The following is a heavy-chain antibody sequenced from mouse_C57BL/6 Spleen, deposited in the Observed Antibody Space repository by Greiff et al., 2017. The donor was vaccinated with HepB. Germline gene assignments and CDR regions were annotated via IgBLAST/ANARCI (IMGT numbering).Heavy chain of an antibody. V-gene: IGHV7-1*01. CDR2: SRNKANDYTT. Sequence: EVNVVESGGGLVQSGRSLRLSCATSGFTFSDFYMEWVRQAPGKGLEWIAASRNKANDYTTEYSASVKGRFIVSRDTSQSILYLQMNALRAEDTAIYYCARDAGSQLRARFAYWGQGTLVTVSA. J-gene: IGHJ3*01. D-gene: IGHD3-2*02. CDR1: GFTFSDFY. CDR3: ARDAGSQLRARFAY.